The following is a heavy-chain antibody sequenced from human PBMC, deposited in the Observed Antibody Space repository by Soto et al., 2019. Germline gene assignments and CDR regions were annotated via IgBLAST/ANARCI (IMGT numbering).Heavy chain of an antibody. CDR2: IYHSGST. D-gene: IGHD3-22*01. CDR1: GGSISSSNW. J-gene: IGHJ4*02. V-gene: IGHV4-4*02. CDR3: ARGSIVHYFDY. Sequence: XETLSLTCAVSGGSISSSNWWSCVRQPPGKGLEWIGEIYHSGSTNYNPSLKSRVTISVDTSKNQFSLKLSSVTATDTAVYYCARGSIVHYFDYWGQGTLVTVSS.